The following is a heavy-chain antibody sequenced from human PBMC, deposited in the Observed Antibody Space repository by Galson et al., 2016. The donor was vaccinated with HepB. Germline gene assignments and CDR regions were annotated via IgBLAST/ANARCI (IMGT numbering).Heavy chain of an antibody. CDR2: TWFGGSSK. CDR3: ARRSADSGSYHGLFDY. D-gene: IGHD1-26*01. V-gene: IGHV3-33*01. CDR1: GFTFSTHG. Sequence: SLRLSCAASGFTFSTHGMHRVRQAPGKGLEWVAFTWFGGSSKYYADPVKGRFTISRDNSNNMLYLEMTSLRAEDTAVYYCARRSADSGSYHGLFDYWGQGTLVTVSS. J-gene: IGHJ4*02.